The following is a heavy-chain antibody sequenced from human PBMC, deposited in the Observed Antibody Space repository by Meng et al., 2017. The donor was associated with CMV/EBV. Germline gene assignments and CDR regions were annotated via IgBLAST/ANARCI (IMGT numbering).Heavy chain of an antibody. V-gene: IGHV3-30*04. D-gene: IGHD6-13*01. J-gene: IGHJ3*02. CDR2: ISYDGSNK. Sequence: GGSLRLSCAASRFTFSSYAMHWVRQAPGKGLEWVAVISYDGSNKYYADSVKGRFTISRDNSKNTLYLQMNSLRAEDTAVYYCAGQLDDAFDIWGQGTMVTVSS. CDR3: AGQLDDAFDI. CDR1: RFTFSSYA.